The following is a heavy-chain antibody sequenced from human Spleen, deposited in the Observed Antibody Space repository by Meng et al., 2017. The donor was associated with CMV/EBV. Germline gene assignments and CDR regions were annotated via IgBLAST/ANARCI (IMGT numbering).Heavy chain of an antibody. D-gene: IGHD5-18*01. CDR3: ARTPQGYSYGYSSFYFDS. CDR2: ITSSSSHI. V-gene: IGHV3-21*01. CDR1: GFTFSSYT. Sequence: GESLKISCAASGFTFSSYTMNWVRQAPGKGLEWVSCITSSSSHIYYADSVRGRFTISRDNAKNSLYLQMNSLRAEDTAVYYCARTPQGYSYGYSSFYFDSWGQGTLVTVSS. J-gene: IGHJ4*02.